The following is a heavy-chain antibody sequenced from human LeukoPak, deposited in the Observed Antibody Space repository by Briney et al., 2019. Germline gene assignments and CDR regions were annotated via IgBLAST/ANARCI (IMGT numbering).Heavy chain of an antibody. Sequence: PGGSLRLSCVASGFSFTGVWMNWVRQAPGKGLEWVGRIKSKTEGEATDYAAPVKGRFSISRDDSKNTLFLQMNSLKSEDTAVYFCTRDGYRPGAVCQSDTWGQGTLVTVSS. J-gene: IGHJ5*02. CDR3: TRDGYRPGAVCQSDT. D-gene: IGHD2-8*02. CDR1: GFSFTGVW. V-gene: IGHV3-15*07. CDR2: IKSKTEGEAT.